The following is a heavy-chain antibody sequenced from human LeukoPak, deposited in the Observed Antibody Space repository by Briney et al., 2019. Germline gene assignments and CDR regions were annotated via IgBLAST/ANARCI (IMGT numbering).Heavy chain of an antibody. Sequence: GGSLKLSCAASGYTFSDYYISWMRQAPGQGLEWVSGINGSGGSTYYAQYVKGRFTTSKDNSKNTLYLQMNSLRAEHTALYYCAKDHSGRYDVWSGYYAFDYWGQGTLVTVSS. V-gene: IGHV3-23*01. D-gene: IGHD3-3*01. J-gene: IGHJ4*02. CDR2: INGSGGST. CDR1: GYTFSDYY. CDR3: AKDHSGRYDVWSGYYAFDY.